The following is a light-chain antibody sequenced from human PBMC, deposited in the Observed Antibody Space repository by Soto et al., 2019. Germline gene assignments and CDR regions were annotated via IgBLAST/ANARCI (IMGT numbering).Light chain of an antibody. Sequence: DIQLTQSPSTLSASVGDRVTITCRASQNINNFLAWYQQKPGKAPKLLIYTTSTLVHGVPSRFSGRGSGTDFTLTISSLQPDDLATYFCQQYYSDWTFGQGTKVEI. J-gene: IGKJ1*01. V-gene: IGKV1-5*03. CDR3: QQYYSDWT. CDR2: TTS. CDR1: QNINNF.